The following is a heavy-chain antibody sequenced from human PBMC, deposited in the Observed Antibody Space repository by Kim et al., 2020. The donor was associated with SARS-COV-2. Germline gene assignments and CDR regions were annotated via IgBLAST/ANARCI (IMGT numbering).Heavy chain of an antibody. Sequence: GGSLRLSCAASGFTFSNYGMHWVRQAPGKGLEWVAVISQDGNYKNYADSVKGRFTIFRDNSKNTLNLQMNGLKFEDTAVYYCVKDRYRSPSGGLDHWGQGILVTVSS. D-gene: IGHD5-12*01. CDR2: ISQDGNYK. CDR1: GFTFSNYG. CDR3: VKDRYRSPSGGLDH. J-gene: IGHJ4*02. V-gene: IGHV3-30*18.